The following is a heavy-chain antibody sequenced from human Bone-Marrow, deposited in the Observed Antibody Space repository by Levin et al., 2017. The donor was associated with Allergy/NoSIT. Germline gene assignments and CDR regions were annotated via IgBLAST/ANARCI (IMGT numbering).Heavy chain of an antibody. D-gene: IGHD1-1*01. J-gene: IGHJ4*02. CDR2: LSYHGRDP. CDR1: GFFLTNYD. CDR3: AALASSGSFVFDY. V-gene: IGHV3-30*04. Sequence: GGSLRLSCAVSGFFLTNYDTHWVRQAPGKGLEWVSTLSYHGRDPFYAESVKGRFTISRDNSKNTLYLQMNNLRSEDTAVYYCAALASSGSFVFDYWGQGALVTVSS.